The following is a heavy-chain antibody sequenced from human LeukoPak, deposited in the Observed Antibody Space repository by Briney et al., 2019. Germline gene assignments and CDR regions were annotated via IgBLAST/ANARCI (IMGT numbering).Heavy chain of an antibody. Sequence: SQTLSLTCTVSGYAITSGGFSWNWIRQPPGKGLEWIGCIYDRGPAYYNPSLKSRFTISVDRPKNQFFLNVTSLTAADTAVYYCARSRQASGLFSSWGQGTLVVVSS. CDR1: GYAITSGGFS. D-gene: IGHD3-10*01. V-gene: IGHV4-30-2*01. J-gene: IGHJ5*02. CDR3: ARSRQASGLFSS. CDR2: IYDRGPA.